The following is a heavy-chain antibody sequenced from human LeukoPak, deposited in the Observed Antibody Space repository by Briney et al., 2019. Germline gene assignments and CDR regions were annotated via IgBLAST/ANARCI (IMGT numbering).Heavy chain of an antibody. Sequence: PGGSLRLSCAASGFTFSDYYMSWIRQAPGKGLGWGSYISSSGSTIYYADSVKGRFTISRDNAKNSLYLQMNSLRAEDTAVYYCARAEVVVIQDYWGQGTLVTVSS. D-gene: IGHD3-22*01. CDR2: ISSSGSTI. CDR1: GFTFSDYY. V-gene: IGHV3-11*01. J-gene: IGHJ4*02. CDR3: ARAEVVVIQDY.